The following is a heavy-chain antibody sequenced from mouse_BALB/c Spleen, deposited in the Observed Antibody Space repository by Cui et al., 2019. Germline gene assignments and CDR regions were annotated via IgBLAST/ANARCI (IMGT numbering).Heavy chain of an antibody. CDR3: ARYDYYGSSYFDY. Sequence: QVAVLLPRAACVKLGAPVYLSGKASGYTFTSYWMHWVKQRPGRGLEWIGRIDPNSGGTKYNEKFKSKATLTVDKPSSTAYMQLSSLTSEDSAVYYCARYDYYGSSYFDYWGQGTTLTVSS. CDR2: IDPNSGGT. CDR1: GYTFTSYW. V-gene: IGHV1-72*01. D-gene: IGHD1-1*01. J-gene: IGHJ2*01.